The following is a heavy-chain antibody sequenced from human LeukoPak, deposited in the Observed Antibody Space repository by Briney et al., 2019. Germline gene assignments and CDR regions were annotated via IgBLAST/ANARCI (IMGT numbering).Heavy chain of an antibody. CDR3: ARAAVRPTYYDSSGYYYPPVY. CDR1: GFTVSSNY. Sequence: PGGSLRLSCAASGFTVSSNYMSWVRQAPGKGLEWVSVIYSGGSTYYADSVKGRFTISRDNSKNTLYLQMNSLRAEDTAVYYCARAAVRPTYYDSSGYYYPPVYWGQGTLVTVSS. V-gene: IGHV3-53*01. J-gene: IGHJ4*02. D-gene: IGHD3-22*01. CDR2: IYSGGST.